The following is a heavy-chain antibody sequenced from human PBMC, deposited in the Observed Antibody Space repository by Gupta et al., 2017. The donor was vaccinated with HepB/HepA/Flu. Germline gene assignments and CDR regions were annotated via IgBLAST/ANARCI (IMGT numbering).Heavy chain of an antibody. J-gene: IGHJ4*02. D-gene: IGHD1-26*01. CDR1: GGSISSSSYY. CDR3: AVNPRWELLEPFDY. Sequence: QLQLQESGPGLVKPSETLSLTCPVSGGSISSSSYYGGWIRQPPGKGLEWIGSIYYSGSTYYNPSLKSRVTISVDTAKNQFSLKLSPVTAAGTAVYYWAVNPRWELLEPFDYWGQGTLVTVSS. V-gene: IGHV4-39*01. CDR2: IYYSGST.